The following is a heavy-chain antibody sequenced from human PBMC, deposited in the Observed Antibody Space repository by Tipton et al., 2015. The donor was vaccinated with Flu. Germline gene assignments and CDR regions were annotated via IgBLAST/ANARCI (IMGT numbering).Heavy chain of an antibody. J-gene: IGHJ6*02. CDR3: ARDRPKDGYVWGSYRYLYYYYGMDV. D-gene: IGHD3-16*02. CDR1: GFTFSSYA. Sequence: SLRLSCAASGFTFSSYAMHWVRQAPGKGLEWVAVISYDGSNKYYADSVKGRFTISRDNSKNTLYLQMNSLRAEDTAVYYCARDRPKDGYVWGSYRYLYYYYGMDVWGQGTTVTVSS. V-gene: IGHV3-30*04. CDR2: ISYDGSNK.